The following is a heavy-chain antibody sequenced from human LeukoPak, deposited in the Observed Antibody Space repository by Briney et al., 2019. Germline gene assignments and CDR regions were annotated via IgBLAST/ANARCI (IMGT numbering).Heavy chain of an antibody. D-gene: IGHD3-22*01. CDR2: INTNSGGT. CDR3: ARSNQVVIDDAFDI. Sequence: ASVKVSCKASGYTFTGYYMHWVRQAPGQGLEWMGWINTNSGGTNYAQKFQGRGTMTRDTSISTAYMELSRLRSDDTAVYYCARSNQVVIDDAFDIGGQGTMVTVSS. J-gene: IGHJ3*02. V-gene: IGHV1-2*02. CDR1: GYTFTGYY.